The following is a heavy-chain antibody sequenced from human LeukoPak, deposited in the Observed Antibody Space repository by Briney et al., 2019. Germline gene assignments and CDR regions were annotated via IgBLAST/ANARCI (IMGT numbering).Heavy chain of an antibody. CDR1: GFTFSSYS. J-gene: IGHJ4*02. D-gene: IGHD1-26*01. V-gene: IGHV3-21*04. Sequence: GSLRLSCAASGFTFSSYSMNWVRQAPGKGLEWVSSISSSSSYIYYADSVKGRFTISRDNAKNSLYLQMNSLRAEDTAVYYCARVPKGILLRWELPTYFDYWGQGTLVTVSS. CDR3: ARVPKGILLRWELPTYFDY. CDR2: ISSSSSYI.